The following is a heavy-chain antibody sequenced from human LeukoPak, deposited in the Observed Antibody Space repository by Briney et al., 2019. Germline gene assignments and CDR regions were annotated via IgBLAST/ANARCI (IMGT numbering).Heavy chain of an antibody. D-gene: IGHD1-1*01. CDR3: ARGGHDPGIPFDI. J-gene: IGHJ3*02. V-gene: IGHV3-43*02. CDR2: ISGNGNNI. CDR1: GFTFEDYA. Sequence: GGSLRLSCAASGFTFEDYAMHWVRQGPGKGLEWVSLISGNGNNIYYADSVKGRFTISRDNAKNSLYLQMNSLRADDAAVYYCARGGHDPGIPFDIWGQGTMVTVSS.